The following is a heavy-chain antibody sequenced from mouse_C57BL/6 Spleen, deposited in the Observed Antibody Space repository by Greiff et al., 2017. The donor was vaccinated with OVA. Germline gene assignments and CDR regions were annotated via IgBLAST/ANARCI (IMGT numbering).Heavy chain of an antibody. CDR1: GYTFTSYW. D-gene: IGHD5-1*01. J-gene: IGHJ3*01. V-gene: IGHV1-52*01. CDR3: AREGGTSWFAY. Sequence: QVQLQQPGAELVRPGSSVKLSCKASGYTFTSYWMHWVKQRPIQGLEWIGNIDPSDSETHYNQKFKDKAILTVAKSSSTAYMQLSSLTSKDSAVYYCAREGGTSWFAYWGQGTLVTVSA. CDR2: IDPSDSET.